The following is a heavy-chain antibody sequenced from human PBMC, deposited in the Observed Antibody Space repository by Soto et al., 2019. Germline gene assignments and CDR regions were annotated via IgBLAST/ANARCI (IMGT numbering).Heavy chain of an antibody. Sequence: QVQLVQSGAEVKKPGASVKVSCKASGYTCINYYMHWVRQAPGQGLERMGIINPNGGSTTYAEKFQGRVTLTRDTSTDTVNMELSRLRSEDAAVYYCARVQWMVRGKDPVDIWGQGTMVTVSS. J-gene: IGHJ3*02. CDR3: ARVQWMVRGKDPVDI. D-gene: IGHD6-19*01. V-gene: IGHV1-46*01. CDR2: INPNGGST. CDR1: GYTCINYY.